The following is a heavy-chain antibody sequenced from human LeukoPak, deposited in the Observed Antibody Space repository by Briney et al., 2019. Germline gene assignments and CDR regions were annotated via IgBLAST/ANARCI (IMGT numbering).Heavy chain of an antibody. CDR2: ISGSGGST. Sequence: HPGGSLRLSCAASGFTFSSYAMSWVRQAPGKGLEWVSAISGSGGSTYYADSVKGRFTISRDNSKNTLYLQMNSLRAEDTAVYYCAKAATYYYDSSGHPLLYFDYWGQGTLVTVSS. CDR1: GFTFSSYA. D-gene: IGHD3-22*01. V-gene: IGHV3-23*01. J-gene: IGHJ4*02. CDR3: AKAATYYYDSSGHPLLYFDY.